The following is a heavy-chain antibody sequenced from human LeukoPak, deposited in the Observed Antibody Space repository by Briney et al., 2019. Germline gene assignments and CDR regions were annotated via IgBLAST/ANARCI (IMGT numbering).Heavy chain of an antibody. CDR1: GYTFTSYG. CDR2: ISAYNGNT. D-gene: IGHD5-12*01. V-gene: IGHV1-18*01. J-gene: IGHJ4*02. CDR3: ARQYSGYDAEDY. Sequence: ASVKVSCKASGYTFTSYGISWVRQAPGQGLEWMGWISAYNGNTNYAQKLQGRVAMTTDTSTSTAYMELRSLRSDDTAVYYCARQYSGYDAEDYWGQGTMVTVSS.